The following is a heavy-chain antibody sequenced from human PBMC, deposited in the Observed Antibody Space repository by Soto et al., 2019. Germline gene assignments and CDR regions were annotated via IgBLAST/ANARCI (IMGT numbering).Heavy chain of an antibody. CDR2: INHSGST. J-gene: IGHJ4*02. D-gene: IGHD3-9*01. Sequence: SETLSLTCAVYGGSFSGYYWSWIRQPPGKGLEWIGEINHSGSTNYNPSLKSRVTISVDTSKNQFSLKLSSVTAADTAVYYCARKRVLYYDILTGYQSPNRYYFDYWGQGTLVTVSS. CDR3: ARKRVLYYDILTGYQSPNRYYFDY. V-gene: IGHV4-34*01. CDR1: GGSFSGYY.